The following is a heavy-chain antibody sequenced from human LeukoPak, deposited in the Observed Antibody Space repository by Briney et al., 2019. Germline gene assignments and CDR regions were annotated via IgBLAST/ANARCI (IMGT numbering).Heavy chain of an antibody. CDR1: GFTFSIYA. J-gene: IGHJ4*02. Sequence: GGSLRLSCAASGFTFSIYAMHWVRQAPGTGLEWVAVISYDGSNKYYADSVRGRFTISRDNSENALDLQMNSLRAEDTAVYYCARGVATVDYRGQGTLVTVSS. V-gene: IGHV3-30*01. D-gene: IGHD5-12*01. CDR2: ISYDGSNK. CDR3: ARGVATVDY.